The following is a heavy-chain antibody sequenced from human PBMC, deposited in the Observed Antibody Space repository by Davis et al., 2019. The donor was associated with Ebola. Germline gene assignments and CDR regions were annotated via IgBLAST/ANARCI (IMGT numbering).Heavy chain of an antibody. V-gene: IGHV4-30-4*02. Sequence: MPSETLSLTCTVSGGSISSADYYWSWIRQPPGKGLEWIGYIYYSGSTYYNPSLKSRVTISVDTSKNQFSLKLSSVTAADTAVYYCARAFWSGGSCYEFDYWGQGTLVTVSS. CDR2: IYYSGST. D-gene: IGHD2-15*01. CDR1: GGSISSADYY. CDR3: ARAFWSGGSCYEFDY. J-gene: IGHJ4*02.